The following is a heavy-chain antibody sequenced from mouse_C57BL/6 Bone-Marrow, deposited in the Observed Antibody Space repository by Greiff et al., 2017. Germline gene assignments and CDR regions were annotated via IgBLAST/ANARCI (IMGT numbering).Heavy chain of an antibody. CDR1: GYTFTDYN. V-gene: IGHV1-18*01. D-gene: IGHD1-1*01. Sequence: EVQLQQSGPELVKPGASVKIPCKASGYTFTDYNMDWVKQSHGKSLEWIGDINPNNGGTIYNQKFKGKATLTVDKSSSTAYMELRSLTSEDTAVYYCARSGLYGSSPYWYFDVWGTGTTVTVSS. CDR2: INPNNGGT. CDR3: ARSGLYGSSPYWYFDV. J-gene: IGHJ1*03.